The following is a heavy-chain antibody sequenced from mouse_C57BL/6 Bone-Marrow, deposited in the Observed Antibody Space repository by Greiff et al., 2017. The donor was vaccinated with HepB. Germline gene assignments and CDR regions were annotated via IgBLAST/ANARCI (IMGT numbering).Heavy chain of an antibody. CDR3: VRQDSSGYVYYAMDY. CDR1: GFSFNTYA. J-gene: IGHJ4*01. V-gene: IGHV10-1*01. D-gene: IGHD3-2*02. CDR2: IRSKSNNYAT. Sequence: EVKLVESGGGLVQPKGSLKLSCAASGFSFNTYAMNWVRQAPGKGLEWVARIRSKSNNYATYYADSVKDRFTISRDDSESMLYLQMNNLKTEDTAMYYCVRQDSSGYVYYAMDYWGQGTSVTVSS.